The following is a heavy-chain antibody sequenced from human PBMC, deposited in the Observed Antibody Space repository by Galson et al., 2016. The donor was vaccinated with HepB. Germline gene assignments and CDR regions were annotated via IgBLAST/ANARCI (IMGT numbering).Heavy chain of an antibody. CDR2: IIPDFATA. CDR3: ASSTVTTFSYDYDGMAV. V-gene: IGHV1-69*13. D-gene: IGHD4-17*01. CDR1: GGTFSNSG. J-gene: IGHJ6*02. Sequence: SVKVSCKASGGTFSNSGFTWVRQAPGQGLEWMGGIIPDFATANYAEKFQGRVTITADQSTSTAYMDLSSLRSEDTAVYYCASSTVTTFSYDYDGMAVWGQGTTVTVSS.